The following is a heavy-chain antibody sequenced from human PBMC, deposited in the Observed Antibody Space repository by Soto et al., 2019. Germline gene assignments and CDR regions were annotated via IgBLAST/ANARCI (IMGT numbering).Heavy chain of an antibody. CDR2: VYSGGST. CDR1: GLTVSSNY. V-gene: IGHV3-66*01. Sequence: GGSLRLSCAASGLTVSSNYMSWVRQAPGKGLEWVSVVYSGGSTYYADSVKGRFTISRDNSKNTLYLQMNSLRAEDTAVYYCARDRGVVVVAAIDAFDIWGQGTMVTVSS. CDR3: ARDRGVVVVAAIDAFDI. J-gene: IGHJ3*02. D-gene: IGHD2-15*01.